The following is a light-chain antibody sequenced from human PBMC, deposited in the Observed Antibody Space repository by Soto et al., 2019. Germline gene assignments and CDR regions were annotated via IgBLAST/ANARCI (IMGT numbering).Light chain of an antibody. CDR3: MQALQTPLVT. V-gene: IGKV2-28*01. J-gene: IGKJ5*01. CDR2: LGS. CDR1: QMRLHSNGYNY. Sequence: DIVMTQSPLSLPVTPAEPASISCRSGQMRLHSNGYNYLDWYLQKPGQSPQLLIYLGSNRASGVPDRFSGSGSGTDFTLKISRVEAEDVGVYYCMQALQTPLVTFGQGTRLEIK.